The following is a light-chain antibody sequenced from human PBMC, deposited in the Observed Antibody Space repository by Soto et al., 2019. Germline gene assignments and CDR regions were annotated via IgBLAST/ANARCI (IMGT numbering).Light chain of an antibody. J-gene: IGLJ1*01. Sequence: QSVLTQPASVSGSPGQSVTISCTGTSSDLGGYNFVSWYQHHPGKAPKLMIYDVGNRPSGVSVRFSGSKSGNTASLTISGLQAEDEADYYCSSYSSSSSVFGTGTKHTVL. V-gene: IGLV2-14*03. CDR1: SSDLGGYNF. CDR3: SSYSSSSSV. CDR2: DVG.